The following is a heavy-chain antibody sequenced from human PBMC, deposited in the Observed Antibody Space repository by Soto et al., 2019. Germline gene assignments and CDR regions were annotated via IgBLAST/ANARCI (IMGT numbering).Heavy chain of an antibody. V-gene: IGHV3-30-3*01. J-gene: IGHJ5*02. D-gene: IGHD3-10*01. CDR3: PREGHGDWFDP. CDR2: ISDDGTNK. CDR1: GFTFSTYA. Sequence: QVHLVESGGGVVQPGRSLRLSCAASGFTFSTYAMHWVRQAPGKGLEWVATISDDGTNKYYADSVKGRFTISRDNSKDTLYLQMNGLRAEDTAVYYCPREGHGDWFDPWGQGTLVTVSS.